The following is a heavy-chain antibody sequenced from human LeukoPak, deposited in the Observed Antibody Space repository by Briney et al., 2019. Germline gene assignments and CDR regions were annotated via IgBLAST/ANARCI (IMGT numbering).Heavy chain of an antibody. V-gene: IGHV3-23*01. J-gene: IGHJ4*02. CDR1: GFTFSTYS. CDR3: AILSWDGRGSFY. CDR2: IRSSGENT. D-gene: IGHD2/OR15-2a*01. Sequence: GGSLRLSCAASGFTFSTYSMSWVRQAPGKGLEWVSAIRSSGENTYYADSVRGRFTISRDNSRGTLSLQMNSLRAEDTAVYFCAILSWDGRGSFYWGQGTLVTVSS.